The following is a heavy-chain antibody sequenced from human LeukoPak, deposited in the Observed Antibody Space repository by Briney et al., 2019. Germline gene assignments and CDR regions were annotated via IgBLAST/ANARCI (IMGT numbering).Heavy chain of an antibody. J-gene: IGHJ6*03. Sequence: PSGTLSLTCAVSGGSTSNSYWWSWVRQPPGKGLEWIGSIYYSGSTYYNPSLKSRVTISVDTSKNQFSLKLSSVAAADTAIYYCATGTGHYYYYYYMDVWGKGTTVTVSS. CDR3: ATGTGHYYYYYYMDV. V-gene: IGHV4-4*02. CDR1: GGSTSNSYW. CDR2: IYYSGST. D-gene: IGHD1-1*01.